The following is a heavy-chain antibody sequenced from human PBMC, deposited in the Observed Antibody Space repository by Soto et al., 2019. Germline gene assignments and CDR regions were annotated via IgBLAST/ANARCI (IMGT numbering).Heavy chain of an antibody. D-gene: IGHD6-13*01. Sequence: EVQLVESGGGLIQPGGSLRLSCVASGFTVTINYMTWVRQAPGKGLECVSVIFRADSTYYVDSVKGRFTISRDLSEXTLYLQMNSLRAEDTAVYYCTRAEHSGSWTAEFDYWGQGTLVTVAS. CDR1: GFTVTINY. V-gene: IGHV3-53*01. CDR3: TRAEHSGSWTAEFDY. J-gene: IGHJ4*02. CDR2: IFRADST.